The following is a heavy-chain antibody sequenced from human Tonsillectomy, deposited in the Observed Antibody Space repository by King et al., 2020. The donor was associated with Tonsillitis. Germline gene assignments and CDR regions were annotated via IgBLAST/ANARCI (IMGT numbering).Heavy chain of an antibody. Sequence: VQLVESGGGLVQPGGSLRLSWAASGFTFSSDSMNWVRQAPGKGLEGVSYISISSSTIYYVDSVKGRFTISRDHAKNSLYLQMNSLRAEDTAVYYLARPYDFRSGYYRGGFDFDYWGQGTLVTVSS. D-gene: IGHD3-3*01. CDR2: ISISSSTI. CDR1: GFTFSSDS. V-gene: IGHV3-48*01. CDR3: ARPYDFRSGYYRGGFDFDY. J-gene: IGHJ4*02.